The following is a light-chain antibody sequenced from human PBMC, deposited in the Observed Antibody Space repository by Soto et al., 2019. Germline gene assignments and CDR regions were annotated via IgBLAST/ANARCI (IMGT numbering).Light chain of an antibody. Sequence: EIVLTQSPGTLSLSPGERATLSCRASQSVTSSYITWYQQKRGQAPRLLIYGASSRATGIPDRFSGSGSGTDFTLTISRVEPEDFAVYYCQQYGSSFTFGPGTKVDIK. CDR1: QSVTSSY. V-gene: IGKV3-20*01. J-gene: IGKJ3*01. CDR3: QQYGSSFT. CDR2: GAS.